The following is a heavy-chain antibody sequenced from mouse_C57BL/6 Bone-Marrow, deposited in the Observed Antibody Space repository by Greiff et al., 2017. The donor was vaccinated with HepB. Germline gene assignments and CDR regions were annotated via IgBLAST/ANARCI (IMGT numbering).Heavy chain of an antibody. Sequence: QVQLQQPGAELVKPGASVKMSCKASGYTFTSYWITWVKQRPGQSLEWIGDIYPGSGSTNYNEKFKSKATLTVDTSSSTAYMQLSSLTSEDSAVYYCARGITTVVGGYFDYWGQGTTLTVSS. V-gene: IGHV1-55*01. CDR2: IYPGSGST. J-gene: IGHJ2*01. D-gene: IGHD1-1*01. CDR3: ARGITTVVGGYFDY. CDR1: GYTFTSYW.